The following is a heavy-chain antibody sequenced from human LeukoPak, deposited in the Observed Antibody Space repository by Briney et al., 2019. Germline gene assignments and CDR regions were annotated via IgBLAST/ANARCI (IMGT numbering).Heavy chain of an antibody. V-gene: IGHV4-30-2*01. Sequence: SQTLSLTCAVSGGSISSGGYSWSWIRQPPGEVLEWIGDIYYTGSTYYKPSLKSRVTISVDTSKNQFSLKLSSVTAADTAVYYCARGPAPYGPEKLDWFDPWGQGTLVTVSS. CDR1: GGSISSGGYS. D-gene: IGHD3-10*01. CDR3: ARGPAPYGPEKLDWFDP. J-gene: IGHJ5*02. CDR2: IYYTGST.